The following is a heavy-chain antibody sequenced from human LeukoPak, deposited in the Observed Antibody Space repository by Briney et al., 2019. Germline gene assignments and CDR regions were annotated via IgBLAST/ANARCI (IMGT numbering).Heavy chain of an antibody. J-gene: IGHJ4*02. D-gene: IGHD6-6*01. Sequence: GGSLRLSCAASGFTVSSNYMSWVRQAPGKGLEWVSVIYSGGSTYYADSVKGRFTIPRDNSKNTLYLQMNSLRTEDTAVYYCARDLSSSSSLDYWGQGTLVTVSS. CDR3: ARDLSSSSSLDY. V-gene: IGHV3-66*02. CDR2: IYSGGST. CDR1: GFTVSSNY.